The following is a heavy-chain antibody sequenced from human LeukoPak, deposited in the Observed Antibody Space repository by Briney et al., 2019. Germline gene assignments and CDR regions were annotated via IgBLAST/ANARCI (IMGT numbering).Heavy chain of an antibody. CDR3: ARDYGPGSYINY. D-gene: IGHD3-10*01. CDR1: GCTFSSYW. Sequence: HPGGSLRLSCAASGCTFSSYWMSWVRQAPGRGLEWVANIKQDGSEKYYVDSVKGRFTISRDNAKNSLYLQMNSLRAEDTAVYYCARDYGPGSYINYWGQGTLVTVSS. CDR2: IKQDGSEK. J-gene: IGHJ4*02. V-gene: IGHV3-7*01.